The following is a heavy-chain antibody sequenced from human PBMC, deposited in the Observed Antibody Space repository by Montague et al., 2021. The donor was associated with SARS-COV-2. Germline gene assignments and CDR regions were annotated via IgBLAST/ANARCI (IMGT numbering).Heavy chain of an antibody. CDR2: VNQSGTT. J-gene: IGHJ3*02. Sequence: SETLSLTCTASGGSISSFYWSWIRQPPGKGLEWIGEVNQSGTTIYNPSVKSGVTISEDTSKNQFSLRLSSVTAADTAVYYCARGPRPVLVSGADPGGHACDIWGQGTMVTVSS. CDR1: GGSISSFY. D-gene: IGHD5/OR15-5a*01. CDR3: ARGPRPVLVSGADPGGHACDI. V-gene: IGHV4-34*01.